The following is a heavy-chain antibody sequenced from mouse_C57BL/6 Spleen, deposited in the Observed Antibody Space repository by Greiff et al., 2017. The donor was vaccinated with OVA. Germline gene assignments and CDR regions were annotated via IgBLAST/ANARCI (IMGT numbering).Heavy chain of an antibody. V-gene: IGHV3-6*01. D-gene: IGHD2-4*01. CDR3: AREGYDYDWFAY. CDR2: ISYDGSN. J-gene: IGHJ3*01. Sequence: EVQLVESGPGLVKPSQSLSLTCSVTGYSITSGYYWNWIRQFPGNKLEWMGYISYDGSNNYNPSLKNRISITLDTSKNQFFLQLNSVTTEDTATYYCAREGYDYDWFAYWGQGTLVTVSA. CDR1: GYSITSGYY.